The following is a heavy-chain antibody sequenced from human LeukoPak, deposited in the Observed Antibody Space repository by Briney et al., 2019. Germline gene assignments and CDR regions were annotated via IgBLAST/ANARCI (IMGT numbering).Heavy chain of an antibody. CDR2: IYYSGST. Sequence: SETLSLTCTVSGGSISSGGYYWSWIRQHPGKGLEWIGYIYYSGSTYYNPSLKSRVTISVDTSKNQSSLKLSSVTAADTAVYYCARDLGGSGSYPYFDYWGQGTLVTVSS. CDR3: ARDLGGSGSYPYFDY. V-gene: IGHV4-31*03. D-gene: IGHD3-10*01. CDR1: GGSISSGGYY. J-gene: IGHJ4*02.